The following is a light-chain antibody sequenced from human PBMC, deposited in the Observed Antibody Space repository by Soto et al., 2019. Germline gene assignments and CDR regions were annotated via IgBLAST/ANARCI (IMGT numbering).Light chain of an antibody. CDR2: GAS. V-gene: IGKV3-15*01. CDR3: QLRNDWQVT. J-gene: IGKJ5*01. Sequence: IVRTHSASALSVSPRERATLSCRASQSVSSDVAWYHQKPGQPPRLLIYGASTRATGIPARFSGSGSGTEFTLTINSLQSEDFAVYYCQLRNDWQVTFGQGTRLETK. CDR1: QSVSSD.